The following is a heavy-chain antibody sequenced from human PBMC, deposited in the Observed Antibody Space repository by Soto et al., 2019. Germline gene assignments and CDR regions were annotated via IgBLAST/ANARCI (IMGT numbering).Heavy chain of an antibody. V-gene: IGHV3-9*01. Sequence: GGSLRLSCAASGFNVDDYAMHWVRQAPGKGLEWVSGISWNSGRIGYADSVKGRFTISRDNAKNSLYLQMNSLRAEDTALYYCAKDMGRYCSSTSCYYYGLDVWGQGTTVTVSS. CDR2: ISWNSGRI. CDR3: AKDMGRYCSSTSCYYYGLDV. D-gene: IGHD2-2*01. CDR1: GFNVDDYA. J-gene: IGHJ6*02.